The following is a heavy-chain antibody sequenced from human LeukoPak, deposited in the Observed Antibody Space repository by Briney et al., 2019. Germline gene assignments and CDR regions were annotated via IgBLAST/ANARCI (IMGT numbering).Heavy chain of an antibody. CDR1: GYSFTSYW. CDR3: ARRSYSSGWFLGAFDI. D-gene: IGHD6-19*01. V-gene: IGHV5-51*01. CDR2: IYPGDSDT. Sequence: GESLKISCKGSGYSFTSYWIGWVRQMPGKGLEWMGTIYPGDSDTRYSPSFQGQVTISADKSISTAYLQWSSLKASDTAMYYCARRSYSSGWFLGAFDIWGQGTMVTVS. J-gene: IGHJ3*02.